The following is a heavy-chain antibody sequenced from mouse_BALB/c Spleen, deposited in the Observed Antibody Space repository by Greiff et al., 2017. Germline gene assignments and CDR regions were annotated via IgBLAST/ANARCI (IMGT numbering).Heavy chain of an antibody. CDR3: ARPLSYPWYFDV. V-gene: IGHV5-12-1*01. CDR1: GFAFSSYD. D-gene: IGHD6-1*01. CDR2: ISSGGGST. Sequence: EVQGVESGGGLVKPGGSLKLSCAASGFAFSSYDMSWVRQTPEKRLEWVAYISSGGGSTYYPDTVKGRFTISRDNAKNTLYLQMSSLKSEDTAMYYCARPLSYPWYFDVWGAGTTVTVSS. J-gene: IGHJ1*01.